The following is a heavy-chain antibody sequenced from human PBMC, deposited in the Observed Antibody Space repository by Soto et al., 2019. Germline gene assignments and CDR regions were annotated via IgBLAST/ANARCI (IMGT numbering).Heavy chain of an antibody. J-gene: IGHJ4*02. D-gene: IGHD3-3*01. CDR2: IYWDDDK. CDR1: GFSLTTSGVG. Sequence: QITLNESGPTPVKPRQTLTLTCTFSGFSLTTSGVGVGWIRQSPGKAPEWLALIYWDDDKRYSPSLKSRLTVTKYTFKNLVVLTISDSDPADTATYHCAHRALRTVFVWVTTTAIYFDFWGQGVLVAASS. CDR3: AHRALRTVFVWVTTTAIYFDF. V-gene: IGHV2-5*02.